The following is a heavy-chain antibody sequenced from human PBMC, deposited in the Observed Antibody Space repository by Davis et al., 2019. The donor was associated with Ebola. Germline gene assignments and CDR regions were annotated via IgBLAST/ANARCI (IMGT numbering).Heavy chain of an antibody. CDR2: IIPILGIA. D-gene: IGHD3-10*01. CDR3: AREGVDEYYYGSGSYYKYYYGMDV. Sequence: SVKVSCKASGYTFTSYGISWVRQAPGQGLEWMGRIIPILGIANYAQKFQGRVTITADKSTSTAYMELSSLRSEDTAVYYCAREGVDEYYYGSGSYYKYYYGMDVWGQGTTVTVSS. J-gene: IGHJ6*02. CDR1: GYTFTSYG. V-gene: IGHV1-69*04.